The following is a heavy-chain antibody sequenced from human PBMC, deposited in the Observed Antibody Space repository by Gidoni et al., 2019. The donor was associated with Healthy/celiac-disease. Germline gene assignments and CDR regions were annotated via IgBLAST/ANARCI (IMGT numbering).Heavy chain of an antibody. J-gene: IGHJ4*02. D-gene: IGHD6-13*01. Sequence: QVHLVESGGGVFQPGRSLRLSCAASGFTFSSYGMHWVRQAPGKGLEWVAVISYDGSNKYYADSVKGRFTISRDNSKNTLYLQMNSLRAEDTAVYYCAKDSSSWYSLDYWGQGTLVTVSS. V-gene: IGHV3-30*18. CDR3: AKDSSSWYSLDY. CDR1: GFTFSSYG. CDR2: ISYDGSNK.